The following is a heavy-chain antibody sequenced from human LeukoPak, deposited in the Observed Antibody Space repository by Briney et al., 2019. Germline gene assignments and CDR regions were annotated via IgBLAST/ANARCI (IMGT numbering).Heavy chain of an antibody. CDR2: ISWNNDM. D-gene: IGHD2-21*01. V-gene: IGHV3-9*01. CDR3: ARLPYEGMQTDY. CDR1: GFSFDDYA. J-gene: IGHJ4*02. Sequence: PGTSLRLSCAASGFSFDDYAMHWVRQAPGKGLEWVAGISWNNDMGYADSVKGRFTISRENAKNSLYLQMNSLRAGDTAVYYCARLPYEGMQTDYWGQGTLVTVSS.